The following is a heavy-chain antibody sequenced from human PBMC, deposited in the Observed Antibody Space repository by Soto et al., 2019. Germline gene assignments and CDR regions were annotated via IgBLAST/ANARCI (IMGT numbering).Heavy chain of an antibody. J-gene: IGHJ4*02. CDR3: ARAYGVHFDY. CDR1: GGSISSYY. V-gene: IGHV4-59*01. D-gene: IGHD4-17*01. Sequence: KTSETLSLTCTVSGGSISSYYWSWIRQPPGKGLEWIGYIYYSGSTNYNPSLKSRVTISVDTSKNQFSLKLSSVTAADTAVYYCARAYGVHFDYWGQGTLVTVSS. CDR2: IYYSGST.